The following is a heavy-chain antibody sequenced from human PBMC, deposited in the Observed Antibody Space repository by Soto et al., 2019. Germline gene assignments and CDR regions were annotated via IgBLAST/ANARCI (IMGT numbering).Heavy chain of an antibody. V-gene: IGHV3-21*01. Sequence: EVQLVESGGGLVKPGGSLRLSCAASGFTFSSYSMNWVRQAPGKGLEWVSSISSSSSYIYYADSVKGRFTISRDNAKNSLYLQMNSLRAEDTAVYYCARDERYCSGGSCYDAFDIWGQGTMVTVSS. CDR2: ISSSSSYI. J-gene: IGHJ3*02. CDR3: ARDERYCSGGSCYDAFDI. D-gene: IGHD2-15*01. CDR1: GFTFSSYS.